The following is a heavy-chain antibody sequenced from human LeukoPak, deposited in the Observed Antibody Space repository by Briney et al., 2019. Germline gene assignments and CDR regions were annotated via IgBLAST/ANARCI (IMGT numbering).Heavy chain of an antibody. CDR2: IYTSGST. V-gene: IGHV4-4*07. CDR1: GGSISSYY. CDR3: ARDLPHSSSWPIDAFDI. J-gene: IGHJ3*02. D-gene: IGHD6-13*01. Sequence: SETLSLTCTVSGGSISSYYWSWIRQPAGKGLEWIGRIYTSGSTNYNPSLKSRVTMSVDTSKSQFSLKLSSVTAADTAVYYCARDLPHSSSWPIDAFDIWGQGTMVTVSS.